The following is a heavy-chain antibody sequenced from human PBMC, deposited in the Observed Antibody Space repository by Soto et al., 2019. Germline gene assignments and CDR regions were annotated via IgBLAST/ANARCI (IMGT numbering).Heavy chain of an antibody. CDR2: IYSSENT. CDR1: GGSVSSNSYS. Sequence: SETLSLTCTVSGGSVSSNSYSWGWIRQYPGKGLEWIGTIYSSENTYYNPSLLSRVTISVDTSKNEFSLRLSYVTAADTTVYYCARLTVSCLSANCHGYYCMDVWCQWTTVPVSS. CDR3: ARLTVSCLSANCHGYYCMDV. D-gene: IGHD1-1*01. J-gene: IGHJ6*02. V-gene: IGHV4-39*01.